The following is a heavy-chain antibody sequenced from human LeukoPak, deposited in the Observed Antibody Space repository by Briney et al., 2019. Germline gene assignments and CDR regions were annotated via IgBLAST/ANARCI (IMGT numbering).Heavy chain of an antibody. CDR2: IYHSGST. V-gene: IGHV4-38-2*01. CDR3: ARHGLMEYYYDSSGYYPSYYFDY. Sequence: PSETLSLTCAVSGYSISSGYYWGWIRQPPGKGLEWIGSIYHSGSTYYNPSLKSRVTISVDTSKNQFSLKLSSVTAADTAVYYCARHGLMEYYYDSSGYYPSYYFDYWGQGTLVTVSS. CDR1: GYSISSGYY. J-gene: IGHJ4*02. D-gene: IGHD3-22*01.